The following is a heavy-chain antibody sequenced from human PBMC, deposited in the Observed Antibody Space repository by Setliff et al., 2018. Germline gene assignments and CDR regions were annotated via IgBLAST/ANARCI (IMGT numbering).Heavy chain of an antibody. CDR1: GFTFSNYA. CDR3: ARLSIKSGGGPYYNYYYMDV. J-gene: IGHJ6*03. V-gene: IGHV3-23*01. Sequence: GGSLRLSCATSGFTFSNYAMGWVRQAPGKGLEWVSVITSSGRDTYYTDSVKGRFTISRDNAKNSLYLQMNSLRAEDTAVYYCARLSIKSGGGPYYNYYYMDVWGKGTTVTVSS. D-gene: IGHD3-16*01. CDR2: ITSSGRDT.